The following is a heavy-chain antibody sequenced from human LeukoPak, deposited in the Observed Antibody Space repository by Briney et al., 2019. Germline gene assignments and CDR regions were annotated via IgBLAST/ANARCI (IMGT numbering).Heavy chain of an antibody. CDR1: GFTFSSYA. CDR3: ARAWSSFGVVTPSDY. V-gene: IGHV3-64*01. J-gene: IGHJ4*02. Sequence: PGGSLRLSCAASGFTFSSYAMHWVRQAPGKGLEYVSAISSNGGSTYYANSVKGRFTISRDNSKNTLYLQMGSLRAEDMAVCYCARAWSSFGVVTPSDYWGQGTLVTVSS. CDR2: ISSNGGST. D-gene: IGHD3-3*01.